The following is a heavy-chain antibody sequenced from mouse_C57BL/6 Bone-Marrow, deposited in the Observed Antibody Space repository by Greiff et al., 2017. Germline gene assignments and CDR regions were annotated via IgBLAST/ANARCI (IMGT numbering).Heavy chain of an antibody. J-gene: IGHJ3*01. CDR2: ISNGGGST. Sequence: EVQLVESGGGLVQPGGSLKLSCAASGFTFSDYYMYWVRQTPEKRLEWVAYISNGGGSTYYPDTVKGRFTISRDNAKNTLYLQMSRLKSEDTAMYYCARHGAYYSNRGFAYWGQGTLVTVSA. CDR3: ARHGAYYSNRGFAY. CDR1: GFTFSDYY. D-gene: IGHD2-5*01. V-gene: IGHV5-12*01.